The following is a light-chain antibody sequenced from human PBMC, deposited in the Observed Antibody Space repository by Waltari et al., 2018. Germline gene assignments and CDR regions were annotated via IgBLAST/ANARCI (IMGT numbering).Light chain of an antibody. V-gene: IGKV1-8*01. CDR1: QGVSSS. CDR3: QQYYSYPYT. CDR2: ATS. J-gene: IGKJ2*01. Sequence: AIRMTQSPSSFSASIGARVTITCRASQGVSSSLDCYQQKPGKSPKLLIFATSTLQSGVPSRFSGSGSGTEFTLTVSCLQSEDFATYYCQQYYSYPYTFGQGTKLEIK.